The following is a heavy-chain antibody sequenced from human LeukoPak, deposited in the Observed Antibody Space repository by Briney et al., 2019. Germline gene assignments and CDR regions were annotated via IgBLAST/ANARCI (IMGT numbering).Heavy chain of an antibody. CDR2: IYYSGST. Sequence: SETLSLTCTVSGGSISSYYWSWIRQPTGKGLEWIGYIYYSGSTNYNPSLKSRVTISVDTSKNQFSLKLSSVTAADTAVYYCARYTAMAHFDYWGQGTLVTVSS. D-gene: IGHD5-18*01. V-gene: IGHV4-59*01. CDR3: ARYTAMAHFDY. CDR1: GGSISSYY. J-gene: IGHJ4*02.